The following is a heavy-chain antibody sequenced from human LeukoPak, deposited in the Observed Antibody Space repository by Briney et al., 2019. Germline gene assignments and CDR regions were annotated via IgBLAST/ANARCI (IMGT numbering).Heavy chain of an antibody. CDR1: GFTVSTKY. J-gene: IGHJ4*02. CDR3: AKDQTWIQLCFN. CDR2: LYSGGYT. Sequence: GGSLRLSCAASGFTVSTKYMSWVRQAPGKGLEWVSVLYSGGYTYYADSVKGRFTISRDNSKNTLYLQMNSLRTEDTAVYYCAKDQTWIQLCFNWGQGTLVTVSS. D-gene: IGHD5-18*01. V-gene: IGHV3-66*01.